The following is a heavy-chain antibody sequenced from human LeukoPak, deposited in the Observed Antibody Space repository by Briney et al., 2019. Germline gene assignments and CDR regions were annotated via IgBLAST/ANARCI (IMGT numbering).Heavy chain of an antibody. CDR1: GGSISSSSYY. CDR3: ARDGAPYARGEYFQH. V-gene: IGHV4-61*02. J-gene: IGHJ1*01. CDR2: IYTSGST. D-gene: IGHD2-2*01. Sequence: PSETLSLTCTVSGGSISSSSYYWSWIRQPAGKGLEWIGRIYTSGSTNYNPSLKSRVTISVDTSKNQFSLKLSSVTAADTAVYYCARDGAPYARGEYFQHWGQGTLVTVSS.